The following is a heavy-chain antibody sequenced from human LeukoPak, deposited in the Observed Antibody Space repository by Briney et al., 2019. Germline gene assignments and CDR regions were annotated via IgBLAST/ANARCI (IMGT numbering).Heavy chain of an antibody. V-gene: IGHV3-30*18. CDR1: GFTFSSYG. Sequence: GGSLRLSCAASGFTFSSYGMHWVRQAPGKGLEWVAVISYDGSNKYYADSVKGRFTISRDNSKNTLYLQMNSLRAEDTAVYYCAKDSNPGITHYGMDVWGQGTTVTVSS. CDR2: ISYDGSNK. CDR3: AKDSNPGITHYGMDV. J-gene: IGHJ6*02. D-gene: IGHD1-14*01.